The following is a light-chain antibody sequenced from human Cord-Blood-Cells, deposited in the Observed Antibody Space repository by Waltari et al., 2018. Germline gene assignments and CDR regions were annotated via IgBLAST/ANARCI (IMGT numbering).Light chain of an antibody. Sequence: QSALTQPASVSGSPGQSITISCTGTSSDVGGYNYVSWYQQHPGKAPKLMIYDVSNRPSWVSNRFSASKSGNTSSRTISGLQAEDEADYYCSSYTSSSTVFGGGTKLTVL. CDR2: DVS. J-gene: IGLJ3*02. CDR1: SSDVGGYNY. CDR3: SSYTSSSTV. V-gene: IGLV2-14*03.